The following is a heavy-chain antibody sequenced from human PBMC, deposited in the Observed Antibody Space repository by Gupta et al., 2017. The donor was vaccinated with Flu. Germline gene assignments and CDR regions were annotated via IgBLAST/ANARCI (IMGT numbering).Heavy chain of an antibody. CDR3: ARLGGLAVACKMTNYYYYYGRDV. V-gene: IGHV5-51*03. D-gene: IGHD6-19*01. CDR2: IYPDDSDT. CDR1: GYSFTSYW. J-gene: IGHJ6*02. Sequence: DVQLVHSGAEVNKPGESLKISCKGSGYSFTSYWIGWVRQMPRQGLEWMGIIYPDDSDTRYSPSFHGQVTISADKSLNTAYLQWSSLKDSDTAMYYCARLGGLAVACKMTNYYYYYGRDVWGQGPKGTVSS.